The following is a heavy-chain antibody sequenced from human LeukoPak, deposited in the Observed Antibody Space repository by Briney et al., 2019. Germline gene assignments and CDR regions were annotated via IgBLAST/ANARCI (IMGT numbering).Heavy chain of an antibody. Sequence: GGSLRLSCAASDSSFRSHDMSWVRQTLERGLEWVSSIAADGASWYADSVRGRFTISRDRSQNILYLQMNSLRADDTAIYYCAKGPNFGSWRAVDYWGQGSLVTVSS. CDR3: AKGPNFGSWRAVDY. J-gene: IGHJ4*02. V-gene: IGHV3-23*01. CDR2: IAADGAS. D-gene: IGHD3-10*01. CDR1: DSSFRSHD.